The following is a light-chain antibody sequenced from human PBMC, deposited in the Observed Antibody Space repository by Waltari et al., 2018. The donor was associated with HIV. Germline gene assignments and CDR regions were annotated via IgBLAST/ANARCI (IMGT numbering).Light chain of an antibody. CDR2: KVS. CDR3: MQATQFPVT. CDR1: QSLVHSDGNTY. V-gene: IGKV2-24*01. Sequence: DIVMSQTPLSSPVTLGQPASISCRSGQSLVHSDGNTYLRWLQQRPGQPPRLLLYKVSNRFSGVPDRFSGSAAGTDFTLTISMVEAEDVAVYYCMQATQFPVTFGQGTKLEIK. J-gene: IGKJ2*01.